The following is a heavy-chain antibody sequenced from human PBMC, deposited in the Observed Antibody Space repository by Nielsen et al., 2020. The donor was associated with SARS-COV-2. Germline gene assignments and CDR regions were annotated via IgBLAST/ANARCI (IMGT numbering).Heavy chain of an antibody. V-gene: IGHV4-61*02. CDR3: ARDSITGLGQWLVPYYYGMDV. J-gene: IGHJ6*02. CDR2: IYTSGST. D-gene: IGHD6-19*01. Sequence: SETLSLTCTVSGGSISSGSYYWSWIRQPAGKGLEWIGRIYTSGSTNYNPSLKSRVTISVDTSKNQFSLKLSSVTAADTAVYYCARDSITGLGQWLVPYYYGMDVWGQGTTVTVSS. CDR1: GGSISSGSYY.